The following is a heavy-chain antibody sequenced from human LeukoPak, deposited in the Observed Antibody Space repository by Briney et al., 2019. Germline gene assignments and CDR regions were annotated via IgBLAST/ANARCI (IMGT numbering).Heavy chain of an antibody. V-gene: IGHV3-23*01. CDR1: GFTFSSYA. CDR2: ISGSGDNT. D-gene: IGHD3-22*01. Sequence: GGSLRLSCAASGFTFSSYAMSWVRQAPGKGLEWVSGISGSGDNTYYADSVKGRLTISRDNSKNTLYVQVNSLGTEDTAAYYCAKGSYYDSSGSFYFDYWGQGTLVTVSP. CDR3: AKGSYYDSSGSFYFDY. J-gene: IGHJ4*02.